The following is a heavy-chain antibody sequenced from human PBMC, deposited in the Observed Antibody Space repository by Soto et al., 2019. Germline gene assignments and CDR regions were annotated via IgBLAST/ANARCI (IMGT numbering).Heavy chain of an antibody. CDR2: ISYDGSNK. CDR3: ARDYGYSSRWCQWDFYL. J-gene: IGHJ2*01. CDR1: GFTFSSYS. Sequence: GGSLRLSCAASGFTFSSYSMHWVRQATGKGLEWVAVISYDGSNKYYADSVKGRFTISRDNSNNTLYLQMNSLRVEDTAVYYCARDYGYSSRWCQWDFYLWGRGTLVTVSS. V-gene: IGHV3-30-3*01. D-gene: IGHD6-19*01.